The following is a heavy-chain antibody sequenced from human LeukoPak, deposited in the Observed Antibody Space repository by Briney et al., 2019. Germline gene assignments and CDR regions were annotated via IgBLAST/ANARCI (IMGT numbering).Heavy chain of an antibody. CDR3: AKDDPYNWYYMDV. Sequence: GGSLRLSCAASGFTFSSYGMYWVRQAPGKGLEWVAFMRHDGSNKYYADSVRGRFTISRDNSKNTLYLQMNSLRAEDTAVYYCAKDDPYNWYYMDVWGKGTTITVSS. V-gene: IGHV3-30*02. CDR1: GFTFSSYG. J-gene: IGHJ6*03. CDR2: MRHDGSNK. D-gene: IGHD1-20*01.